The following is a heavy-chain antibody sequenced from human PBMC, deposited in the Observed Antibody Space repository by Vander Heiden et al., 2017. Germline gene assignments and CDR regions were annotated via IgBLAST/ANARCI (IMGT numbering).Heavy chain of an antibody. D-gene: IGHD5-18*01. CDR1: GGTFSSYA. Sequence: QVQLVQSGAEVKKPGSSVKVSCKASGGTFSSYAISWVRQAPGQGLEWMGGIIPIFGTANYAQKFQGRVTITADESTSTAYMELSSLRSEDTAVYYCARVSGYSYGRTSTYYGMDVWGQGTTVTVSS. J-gene: IGHJ6*02. V-gene: IGHV1-69*01. CDR2: IIPIFGTA. CDR3: ARVSGYSYGRTSTYYGMDV.